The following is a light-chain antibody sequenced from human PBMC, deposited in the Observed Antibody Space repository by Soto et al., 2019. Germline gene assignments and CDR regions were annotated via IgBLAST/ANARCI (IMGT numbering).Light chain of an antibody. Sequence: QSALTQPASVSGSPGQSITISCTGTSSDVGSHNLVSWYQQHPGQATKLMIYEVSKRPFGVSARFSASKSGNTASLTSSGLQAEDEADYYCCAYGGSSAVFGGGTQLTVL. CDR3: CAYGGSSAV. J-gene: IGLJ7*01. V-gene: IGLV2-23*02. CDR2: EVS. CDR1: SSDVGSHNL.